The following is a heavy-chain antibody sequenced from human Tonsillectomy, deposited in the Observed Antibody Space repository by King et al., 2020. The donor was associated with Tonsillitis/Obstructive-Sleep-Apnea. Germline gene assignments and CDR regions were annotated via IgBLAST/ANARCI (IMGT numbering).Heavy chain of an antibody. CDR2: ISYDGRNK. CDR3: AREVDSADFDL. D-gene: IGHD2-21*01. V-gene: IGHV3-30*09. CDR1: GFTFSNYA. Sequence: VQLVESGGGVVQPGRSLRLSCAASGFTFSNYAMHWVRQAPGKGLEWVALISYDGRNKYYADCVKGRFAISRDNSKNTLYLQMNSLREDDTALYYCAREVDSADFDLWGRGTLVTVSS. J-gene: IGHJ2*01.